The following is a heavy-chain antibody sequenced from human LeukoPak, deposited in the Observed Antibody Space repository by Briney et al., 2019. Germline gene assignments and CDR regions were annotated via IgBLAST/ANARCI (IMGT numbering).Heavy chain of an antibody. J-gene: IGHJ4*02. D-gene: IGHD3-10*01. Sequence: ASVKVSCKASGYIFTTYAITWVRQAPGQGLEWMGWINTNTGNPTYAQGFTGRFVFSLDTSVSTAYLQISSLKAEDTAVYYCARDYYYGSGSSYFDYWGQGTLVTVSS. CDR3: ARDYYYGSGSSYFDY. V-gene: IGHV7-4-1*02. CDR1: GYIFTTYA. CDR2: INTNTGNP.